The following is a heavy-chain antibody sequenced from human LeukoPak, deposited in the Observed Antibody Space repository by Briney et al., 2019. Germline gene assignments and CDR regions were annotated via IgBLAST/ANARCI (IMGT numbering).Heavy chain of an antibody. CDR3: AKRGVVIRVILVGFHKEAYYFDS. V-gene: IGHV3-23*01. CDR1: GITLSNYA. D-gene: IGHD3-22*01. J-gene: IGHJ4*02. Sequence: GGSLRLSCVVSGITLSNYAMSWVRQAPGKGLEWVSGMSGSGGGTKYADSVKGRFTISRDNSLNTLYLQMNSLRAEDTAVYFCAKRGVVIRVILVGFHKEAYYFDSWGQGALVTVSS. CDR2: MSGSGGGT.